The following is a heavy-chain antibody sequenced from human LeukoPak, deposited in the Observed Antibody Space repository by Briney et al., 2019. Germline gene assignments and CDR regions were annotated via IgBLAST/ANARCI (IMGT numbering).Heavy chain of an antibody. CDR2: IIPIFGTA. J-gene: IGHJ4*02. V-gene: IGHV1-69*05. D-gene: IGHD3-10*01. CDR1: GGTFSSYA. CDR3: ARDDSPYYYGSGSYGSFDY. Sequence: GASVKVSCKASGGTFSSYAISWVRQAPGQGLEWMGRIIPIFGTANYAQKFQGRVTITTDESTSTAYMELSSLRSEDTAVYYCARDDSPYYYGSGSYGSFDYWGQGTLVTVSS.